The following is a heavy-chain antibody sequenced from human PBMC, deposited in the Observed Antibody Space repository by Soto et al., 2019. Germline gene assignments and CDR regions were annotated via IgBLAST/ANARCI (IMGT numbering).Heavy chain of an antibody. CDR3: AKGRYCSSTSCPVDY. CDR2: ISWNSGSI. Sequence: ESGGGLVQPGRSLRLSCAASGFTFDDYAMHWVRQAPGKGLEWVSGISWNSGSIGYADSVKGRFTISRDNAKNSLYLQMNSLRAEDTALYYCAKGRYCSSTSCPVDYWGQGTLVTVSS. J-gene: IGHJ4*02. V-gene: IGHV3-9*01. D-gene: IGHD2-2*01. CDR1: GFTFDDYA.